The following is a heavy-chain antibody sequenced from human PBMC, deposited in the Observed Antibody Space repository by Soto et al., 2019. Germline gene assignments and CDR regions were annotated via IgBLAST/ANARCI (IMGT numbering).Heavy chain of an antibody. V-gene: IGHV3-48*03. CDR3: ASTKALGYDILTGYYTPGYYYGMDV. Sequence: GGSLRLSCAASGFTFSSYEMNWVRQAPGKGLEWVSYISSSGSTIYYADSVKGRFTISRDNAKNSLYLQMNSLRAEDTAVYYCASTKALGYDILTGYYTPGYYYGMDVWGQGTTVTVS. CDR2: ISSSGSTI. CDR1: GFTFSSYE. D-gene: IGHD3-9*01. J-gene: IGHJ6*02.